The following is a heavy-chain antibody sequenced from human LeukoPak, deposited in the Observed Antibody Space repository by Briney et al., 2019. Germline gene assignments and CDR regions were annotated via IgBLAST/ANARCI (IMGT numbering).Heavy chain of an antibody. D-gene: IGHD6-19*01. V-gene: IGHV3-23*01. CDR1: GLIFGSYA. J-gene: IGHJ4*02. CDR3: AKDAYSSGWYLTSSYFDY. Sequence: GGSLGLSCGVSGLIFGSYAMNWVRRAPGKGLEWVSSISGSGETTYYADSVKGRFTISRDNSKNTLYLQMNSLRADDTAVYYCAKDAYSSGWYLTSSYFDYWGQGTLVTVSS. CDR2: ISGSGETT.